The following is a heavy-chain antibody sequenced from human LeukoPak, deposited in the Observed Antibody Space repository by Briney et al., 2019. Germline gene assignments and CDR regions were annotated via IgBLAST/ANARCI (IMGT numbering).Heavy chain of an antibody. D-gene: IGHD5-24*01. J-gene: IGHJ4*02. V-gene: IGHV3-48*04. Sequence: PGESLRLSCTASGFTFSSHAMIWVRQAPGKGLEWISYISSSNDITRYADSVKGRFTISRDNAENSLYLQMNSLRAEDTAIYYCTRVGYIDEGIDYWGQGTLVTVSS. CDR1: GFTFSSHA. CDR2: ISSSNDIT. CDR3: TRVGYIDEGIDY.